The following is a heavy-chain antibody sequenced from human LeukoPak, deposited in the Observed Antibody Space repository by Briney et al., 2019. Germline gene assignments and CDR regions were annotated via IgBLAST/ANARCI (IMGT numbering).Heavy chain of an antibody. D-gene: IGHD3-9*01. V-gene: IGHV1-18*01. CDR2: ISAYNGNT. CDR1: GYTFTSYG. Sequence: ASVKVSCKASGYTFTSYGISWVRQAPGQGLEWMGWISAYNGNTNYAHKLQGRVTMTTDTSTSTAYMELRSLRSDDTAVYSWARFLAGYGTIDYWGRGTLVTVSS. CDR3: ARFLAGYGTIDY. J-gene: IGHJ4*02.